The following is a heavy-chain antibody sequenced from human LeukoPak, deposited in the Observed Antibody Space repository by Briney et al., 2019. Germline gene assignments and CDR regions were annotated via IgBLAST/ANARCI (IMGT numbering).Heavy chain of an antibody. V-gene: IGHV3-30-3*01. Sequence: GGSLRLSCAASGFTFSSHAMHWVRQAPGKGLEWVAVISYDGSNKYYADSVKGRFTISRDNSKNTLYLQMNSLRAEDTAVYYCARGMTPGIAAANPFDYWGQGTLVTVSS. CDR3: ARGMTPGIAAANPFDY. J-gene: IGHJ4*02. CDR1: GFTFSSHA. CDR2: ISYDGSNK. D-gene: IGHD6-13*01.